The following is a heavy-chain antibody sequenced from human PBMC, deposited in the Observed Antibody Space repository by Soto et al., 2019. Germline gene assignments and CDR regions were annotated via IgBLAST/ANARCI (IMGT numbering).Heavy chain of an antibody. J-gene: IGHJ5*02. D-gene: IGHD2-15*01. V-gene: IGHV3-15*07. CDR1: GFTFSNAW. CDR2: IKSKTDGGTT. CDR3: TTDRACSGGSCYSRGWFDP. Sequence: GESLKISCAASGFTFSNAWMNWVRQAPGRGLEWVGRIKSKTDGGTTDYAAPVKGRFTISRDDSKNTLYLQMNSLKTEDTAVYYCTTDRACSGGSCYSRGWFDPWGQGTLVTVSS.